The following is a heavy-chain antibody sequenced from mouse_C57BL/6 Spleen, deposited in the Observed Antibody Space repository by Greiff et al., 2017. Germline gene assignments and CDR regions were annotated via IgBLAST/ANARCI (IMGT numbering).Heavy chain of an antibody. CDR1: GYTFTSYW. CDR3: ARIGSYYSNPWFAY. J-gene: IGHJ3*01. Sequence: QVQLQQPEAELVKPGASVKMSCKASGYTFTSYWITWVKQRPGQGLEWIGDIYPGSGSTNYNEKFKSKATLTVDTSSSTAYMQLSSLTSEYSAVYYCARIGSYYSNPWFAYWGQGTLVTVSA. CDR2: IYPGSGST. D-gene: IGHD2-5*01. V-gene: IGHV1-55*01.